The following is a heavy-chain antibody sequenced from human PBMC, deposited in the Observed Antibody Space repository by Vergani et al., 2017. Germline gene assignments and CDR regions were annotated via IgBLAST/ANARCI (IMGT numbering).Heavy chain of an antibody. Sequence: QVQLVESGGGVVQPGRSLRLSCAASGFTFNHYGMHWVRQAPGKGLEWVAVTWYDGNNKQYADSVKGRFTISRDNSKSTMYLQMNSLRDEDTGVYYCARDVRLLYNRFDPWGQGTLVTVSA. CDR2: TWYDGNNK. J-gene: IGHJ5*02. CDR3: ARDVRLLYNRFDP. CDR1: GFTFNHYG. D-gene: IGHD1-14*01. V-gene: IGHV3-33*01.